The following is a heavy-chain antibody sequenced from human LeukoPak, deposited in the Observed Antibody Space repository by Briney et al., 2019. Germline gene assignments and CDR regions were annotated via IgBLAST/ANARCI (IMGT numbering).Heavy chain of an antibody. CDR3: AKDRVVPAAVYYYYGMDV. J-gene: IGHJ6*02. CDR2: ISYDGSNK. CDR1: GFTSSRSA. V-gene: IGHV3-30*18. D-gene: IGHD2-2*01. Sequence: GGSLRLSCAASGFTSSRSAVSWGRQAPGKGLEWVAVISYDGSNKYYADSVKGRFTISRDNSKNTLYLQMNSLRAEDTAVYYCAKDRVVPAAVYYYYGMDVWGQGTTVTVSS.